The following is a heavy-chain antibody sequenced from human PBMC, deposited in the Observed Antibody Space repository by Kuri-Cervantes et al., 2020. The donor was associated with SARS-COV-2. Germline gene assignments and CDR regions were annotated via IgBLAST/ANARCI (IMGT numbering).Heavy chain of an antibody. CDR3: ARCPSSSWYSDAFDI. CDR1: GFTFSSYE. CDR2: ISSSSSTI. D-gene: IGHD6-13*01. Sequence: GESLKISCAASGFTFSSYEMNWARQAPGKGLEWVSYISSSSSTIYYADSVKGRFTISRDNAKNSLYLQMNSLRAEDTAVYYCARCPSSSWYSDAFDIWGQGTMVTVSS. J-gene: IGHJ3*02. V-gene: IGHV3-48*01.